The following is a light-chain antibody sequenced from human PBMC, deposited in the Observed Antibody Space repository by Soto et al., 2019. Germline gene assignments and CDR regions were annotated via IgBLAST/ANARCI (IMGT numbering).Light chain of an antibody. CDR2: AAS. J-gene: IGKJ3*01. CDR1: QAVSNY. V-gene: IGKV1-27*01. Sequence: DIQMTQSPSSLSASVGDRVAITCRASQAVSNYLAWYQQKPGKVPKLLIFAASTLQSGVPARFSGSGSGTDFTLTISSLQPEDVATYFYQKNNRAPFTFGQGTKVDIK. CDR3: QKNNRAPFT.